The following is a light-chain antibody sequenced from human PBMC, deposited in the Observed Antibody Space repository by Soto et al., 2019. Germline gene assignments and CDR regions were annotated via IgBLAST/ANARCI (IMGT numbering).Light chain of an antibody. CDR3: QQYNSYFVP. CDR1: QSISRS. V-gene: IGKV1-5*01. J-gene: IGKJ3*01. Sequence: DIQMTQSPSTLSSSVGDRVTITCRASQSISRSLAWYQEKPGKAPNLLIYDASSLESGVPSRFRGSGFGTEFTLTISSLQPDDFATDFCQQYNSYFVPFGPGTTVDIK. CDR2: DAS.